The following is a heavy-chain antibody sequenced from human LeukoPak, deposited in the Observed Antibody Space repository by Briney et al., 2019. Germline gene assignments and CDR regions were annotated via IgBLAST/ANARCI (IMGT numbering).Heavy chain of an antibody. CDR2: IYHTGGT. V-gene: IGHV4-38-2*02. Sequence: PSETLSLTCTVSGYSISSGYYWGWIRQPPGKGPEWIGGIYHTGGTFYSPSLKSRVTISVDTSKNQFSLKLSSVTAADTAVYYCAISLDYDFWSGYYIPFDYWGQGTLVTVSS. CDR3: AISLDYDFWSGYYIPFDY. J-gene: IGHJ4*02. D-gene: IGHD3-3*01. CDR1: GYSISSGYY.